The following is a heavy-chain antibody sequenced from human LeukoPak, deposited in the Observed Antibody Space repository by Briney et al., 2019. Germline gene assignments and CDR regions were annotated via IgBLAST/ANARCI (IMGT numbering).Heavy chain of an antibody. Sequence: TLSLTCTVSGGSISSGDYYWRWIRQPPGKGLEWIGYIYYSGSTYYNPSLKSRVTISVDTSKNQFSLKLSSVTAADTAVYYCARDRGYSGYDLGYWGQGTLVTVSS. J-gene: IGHJ4*02. V-gene: IGHV4-30-4*01. D-gene: IGHD5-12*01. CDR1: GGSISSGDYY. CDR2: IYYSGST. CDR3: ARDRGYSGYDLGY.